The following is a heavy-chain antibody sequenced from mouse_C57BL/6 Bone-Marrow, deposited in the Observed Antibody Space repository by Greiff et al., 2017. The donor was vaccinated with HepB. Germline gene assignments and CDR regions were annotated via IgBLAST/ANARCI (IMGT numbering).Heavy chain of an antibody. V-gene: IGHV1-50*01. CDR3: ARDGYYSWFAY. CDR1: GYTFTSYW. D-gene: IGHD2-3*01. CDR2: IDPSDSYT. Sequence: QVQLKQPGAELVKPGASVKLSCKASGYTFTSYWMQWVKQRPGQGLEWIGEIDPSDSYTNYNQKFKGKATLTVDTSSSTAYMQLSSLTSEDSAVYYGARDGYYSWFAYWGQGTLVTVSA. J-gene: IGHJ3*01.